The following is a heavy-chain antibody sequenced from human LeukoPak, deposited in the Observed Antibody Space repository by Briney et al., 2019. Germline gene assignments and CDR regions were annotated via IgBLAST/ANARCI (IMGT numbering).Heavy chain of an antibody. CDR3: AELGITMIGGV. CDR1: GFTFSSYE. D-gene: IGHD3-10*02. Sequence: VGSLRLSCAASGFTFSSYEMNWVRQAPGKGLEWVSYISSSGSTIYYADSVKGRFTISRDNAKNSLYLQMNSLRAEDTPVYYCAELGITMIGGVWGKGTTVTISS. V-gene: IGHV3-48*03. J-gene: IGHJ6*04. CDR2: ISSSGSTI.